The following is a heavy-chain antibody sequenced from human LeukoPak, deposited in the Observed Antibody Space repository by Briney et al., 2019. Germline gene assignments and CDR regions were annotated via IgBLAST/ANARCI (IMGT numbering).Heavy chain of an antibody. CDR1: GFTFDDYA. Sequence: GGSLRLSCAASGFTFDDYAMHWVRQAPGKGLEWVSGISWNSGSIGYADSVKGRFTISRDNAKNSLYLQMNSLRAEDTALYYCAKLATVTAFDYWGQGTLVTVSS. CDR2: ISWNSGSI. CDR3: AKLATVTAFDY. D-gene: IGHD4-17*01. V-gene: IGHV3-9*01. J-gene: IGHJ4*02.